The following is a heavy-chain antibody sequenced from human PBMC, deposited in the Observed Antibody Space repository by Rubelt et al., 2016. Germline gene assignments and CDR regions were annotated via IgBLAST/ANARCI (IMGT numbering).Heavy chain of an antibody. D-gene: IGHD1-26*01. Sequence: QVQLQESGPGLVKPSETLSLICTVSGYFISSGYYWGWIRQSPGKGLEWIASIHHSGTTYFKQSLKSRITMSVDTSKKQISLMLGVVPAADTAIYYCAGGVWEKGRHLPRPFDYWGQGTLITVSS. CDR1: GYFISSGYY. CDR3: AGGVWEKGRHLPRPFDY. V-gene: IGHV4-38-2*02. J-gene: IGHJ4*02. CDR2: IHHSGTT.